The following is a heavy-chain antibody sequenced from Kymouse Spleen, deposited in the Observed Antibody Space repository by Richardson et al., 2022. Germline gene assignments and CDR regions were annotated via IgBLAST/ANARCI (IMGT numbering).Heavy chain of an antibody. V-gene: IGHV3-15*01. CDR2: IKSKTDGGTT. D-gene: IGHD6-6*01. CDR3: TTRYSSSSEL*L. Sequence: EVQLVESGGGLVKPGGSLRLSCAASGFTFSNAWMSWVRQAPGKGLEWVGRIKSKTDGGTTDYAAPVKGRFTISRDDSKNTLYLQMNSLKTEDTAVYYCTTRYSSSSEL*LLGPGNPGHRLL. J-gene: IGHJ4*02. CDR1: GFTFSNAW.